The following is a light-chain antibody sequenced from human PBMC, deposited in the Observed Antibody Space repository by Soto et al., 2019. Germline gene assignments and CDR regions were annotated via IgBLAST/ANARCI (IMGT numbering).Light chain of an antibody. CDR3: SSYTSRNTLVV. J-gene: IGLJ2*01. CDR1: SSDVGGYNF. Sequence: ALTQPASVSGSPGQSITISCIGTSSDVGGYNFVSWYQQHPGKAPTLMIYEVNNRPSGISNRFSGSKSGNTASLTISGLQAEDEADYYCSSYTSRNTLVVFGGGTQLTVL. CDR2: EVN. V-gene: IGLV2-14*01.